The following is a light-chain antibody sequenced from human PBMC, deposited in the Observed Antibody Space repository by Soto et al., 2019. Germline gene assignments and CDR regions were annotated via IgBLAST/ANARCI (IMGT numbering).Light chain of an antibody. J-gene: IGKJ2*01. CDR3: QQYYSTPYT. CDR2: RAS. CDR1: QTVFYSANNRNY. V-gene: IGKV4-1*01. Sequence: DIVMTQSPDSLAVSLGERATIHCKSSQTVFYSANNRNYLAWYQQKPGQPPKLLLYRASIRESGVPDRFSGSGSGTDFTLTISSLQAEDVAVYYCQQYYSTPYTFGQGTKLEI.